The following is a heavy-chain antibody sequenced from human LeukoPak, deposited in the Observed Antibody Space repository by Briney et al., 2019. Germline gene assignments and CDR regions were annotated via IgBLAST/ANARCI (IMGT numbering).Heavy chain of an antibody. D-gene: IGHD6-13*01. J-gene: IGHJ6*03. CDR2: IKPHSGGT. Sequence: ASVKVSFKASGYRFIGYYIHCVRQAPGQGFEWMGWIKPHSGGTNYAQRFQGRVTMTRDTSITTAYMELSRLRSDDTAVYYCASPREQRQVQLVGGYYYMDVWGKGTAVTVSS. CDR1: GYRFIGYY. V-gene: IGHV1-2*02. CDR3: ASPREQRQVQLVGGYYYMDV.